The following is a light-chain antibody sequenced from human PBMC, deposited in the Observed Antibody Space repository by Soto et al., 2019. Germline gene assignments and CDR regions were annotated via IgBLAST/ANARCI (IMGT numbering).Light chain of an antibody. J-gene: IGKJ5*01. CDR3: QQYNNWPS. CDR1: QTVSRN. V-gene: IGKV3-15*01. CDR2: DIS. Sequence: EVVMTQSPATLSVSPGERATLSCRASQTVSRNLALYQQRPGQAPRLLIYDISNRATGVPARLSGSGSETEFTLTIRSLQSEDFAVYFCQQYNNWPSFGQGTRLEIK.